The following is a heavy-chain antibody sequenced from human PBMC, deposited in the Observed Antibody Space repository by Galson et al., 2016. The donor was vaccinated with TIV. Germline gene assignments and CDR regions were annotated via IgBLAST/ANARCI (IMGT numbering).Heavy chain of an antibody. CDR1: GGIFRNYP. V-gene: IGHV1-69*06. CDR3: ARDSVSFGSGSYYPSSFDY. Sequence: VKVSCKASGGIFRNYPISWVRQAPGQGLEWMGRIIPIFDTTNYAQNFQGRVTIIADKSTNTVYMEVSRLRSDDTAVYYCARDSVSFGSGSYYPSSFDYWGQGTLVTVSS. D-gene: IGHD3-10*01. J-gene: IGHJ4*02. CDR2: IIPIFDTT.